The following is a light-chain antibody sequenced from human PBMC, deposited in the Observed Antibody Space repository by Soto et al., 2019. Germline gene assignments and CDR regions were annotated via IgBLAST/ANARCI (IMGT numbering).Light chain of an antibody. CDR3: QQYYSFPST. Sequence: VIWMTQYPSLLSASTGDRFTTSRMMSQGISSYLAWYQQKPGKANELLIYAASTLQSGVPSRFSGSGSGTDSTLTISCLQSEDFATYYCQQYYSFPSTVGQGTQVEIK. CDR2: AAS. J-gene: IGKJ1*01. V-gene: IGKV1D-8*01. CDR1: QGISSY.